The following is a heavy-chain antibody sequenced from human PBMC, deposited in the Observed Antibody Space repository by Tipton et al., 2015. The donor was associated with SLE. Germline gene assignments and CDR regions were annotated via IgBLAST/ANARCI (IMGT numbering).Heavy chain of an antibody. J-gene: IGHJ6*03. D-gene: IGHD3-16*01. CDR2: IYDSGIT. CDR1: GASISSRSYY. CDR3: ARGRPRTTQAWGGYYYYMDV. V-gene: IGHV4-39*07. Sequence: TLSLTCTVSGASISSRSYYWGCIRQPPGRGLEWIGSIYDSGITYYSPSLKSRVTISVDTSNNQFSLEVSSVTAADTAVYYCARGRPRTTQAWGGYYYYMDVWGKGTTVTVSS.